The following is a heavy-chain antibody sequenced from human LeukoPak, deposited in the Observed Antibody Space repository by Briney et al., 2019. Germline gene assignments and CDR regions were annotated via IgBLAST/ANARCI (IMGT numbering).Heavy chain of an antibody. D-gene: IGHD1-1*01. Sequence: SSETLSLTCAVSGGSISSNSYYWGWIRQPPGKGLEWIGEIKDSGRTNYNTSLTGRVTISIDTSKSQFSLKLTSVTAADTAVYYCARHLGTPGTRGFDYWGQGTLVTVSS. CDR3: ARHLGTPGTRGFDY. CDR2: IKDSGRT. V-gene: IGHV4-39*07. J-gene: IGHJ4*02. CDR1: GGSISSNSYY.